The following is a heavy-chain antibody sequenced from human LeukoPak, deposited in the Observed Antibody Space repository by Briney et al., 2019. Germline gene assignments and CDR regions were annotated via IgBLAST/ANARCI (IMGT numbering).Heavy chain of an antibody. V-gene: IGHV4-4*07. CDR1: GGSISNYY. CDR3: ARGLEVGADRALDY. J-gene: IGHJ4*02. CDR2: VYSTGST. D-gene: IGHD1-1*01. Sequence: SETLSLTCTVSGGSISNYYWSWIRQPAGKGLEWIGRVYSTGSTDYNPSLKSRVTMSVDTSKNQLSVKVNSVTAADTAVYYCARGLEVGADRALDYWGQGTLVTVSS.